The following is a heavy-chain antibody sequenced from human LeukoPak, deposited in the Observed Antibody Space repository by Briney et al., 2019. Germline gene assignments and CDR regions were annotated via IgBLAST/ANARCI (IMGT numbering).Heavy chain of an antibody. J-gene: IGHJ5*02. CDR2: IYYSGST. Sequence: PSETLSLTCTVSGGSISSSSYYWGWIRQPPGKGLEWIGSIYYSGSTYYNPSLKSRVTISVDTSKNQFSLKLSSVTAADTAVYYCARVELYWFDPWGQGTLVTVSS. D-gene: IGHD1-26*01. V-gene: IGHV4-39*07. CDR3: ARVELYWFDP. CDR1: GGSISSSSYY.